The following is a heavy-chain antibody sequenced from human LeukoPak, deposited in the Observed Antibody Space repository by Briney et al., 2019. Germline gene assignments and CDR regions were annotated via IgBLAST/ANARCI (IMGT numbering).Heavy chain of an antibody. CDR3: ARLEGGGDAPDNWFDP. CDR1: GYSFTSHW. V-gene: IGHV5-51*01. J-gene: IGHJ5*02. CDR2: IYPGDSDT. D-gene: IGHD3-16*01. Sequence: GESLKISCKGSGYSFTSHWIGWVRQMPGKGLEWMGIIYPGDSDTRYSPSFQGQVTISADKSISTAYLQWSSLKASDTAMYYCARLEGGGDAPDNWFDPWGQGTLVTVSS.